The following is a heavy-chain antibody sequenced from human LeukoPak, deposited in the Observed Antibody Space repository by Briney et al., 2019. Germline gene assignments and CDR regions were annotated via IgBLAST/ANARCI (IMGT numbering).Heavy chain of an antibody. CDR1: GFTFSSYD. V-gene: IGHV3-33*01. Sequence: GGSLRLSCAASGFTFSSYDMHWGRQAPGKGLEWVALIWYDGSNKNYADSVKGRFTISRDNSKNTLFLQMNSLRAEDTAVYYCAREASDAFDIWGQRTMVTVSS. J-gene: IGHJ3*02. CDR2: IWYDGSNK. CDR3: AREASDAFDI.